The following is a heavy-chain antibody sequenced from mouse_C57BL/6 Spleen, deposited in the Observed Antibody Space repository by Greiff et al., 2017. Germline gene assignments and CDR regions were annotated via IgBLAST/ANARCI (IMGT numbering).Heavy chain of an antibody. D-gene: IGHD1-1*01. CDR1: GFTFSSYA. CDR3: ARDPLYYYGSSYENWFAY. J-gene: IGHJ3*01. CDR2: ISDGGSYT. V-gene: IGHV5-4*01. Sequence: DVKLVESGGGLVKPGGSLKLSCAASGFTFSSYAMSWVRQTPEKRLEWVATISDGGSYTYYPDNVKGRFTISRDNAKNNLYLQMSHLKSEDTAMYYCARDPLYYYGSSYENWFAYWGQGTLVTVSA.